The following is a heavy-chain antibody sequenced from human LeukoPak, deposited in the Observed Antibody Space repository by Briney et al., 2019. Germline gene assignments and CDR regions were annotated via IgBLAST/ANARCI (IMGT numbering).Heavy chain of an antibody. CDR2: ISGSGGST. CDR3: AKVSSYDSSGYDAFDI. V-gene: IGHV3-23*01. D-gene: IGHD3-22*01. CDR1: GFTFSTYA. J-gene: IGHJ3*02. Sequence: GRSLRLSCAAAGFTFSTYAIGCVRHAPGEGLEWVSAISGSGGSTYYADSVKGRFTISRDNSKNTLYLQMNSLRAEDTAVYYCAKVSSYDSSGYDAFDIWGQGTMVTVSS.